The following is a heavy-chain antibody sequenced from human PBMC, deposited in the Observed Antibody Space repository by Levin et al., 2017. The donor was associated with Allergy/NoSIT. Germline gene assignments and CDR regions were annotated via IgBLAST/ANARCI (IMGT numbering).Heavy chain of an antibody. CDR1: GFTFSTYG. Sequence: GESLKISCAASGFTFSTYGMHWVRQAPGKGLEWVAVIWYDGSNKYYADSVKGRFTISRDNSKNTLYLQMNSLRVEDTAVYYCARDLPVGHNAFDIWGQGTMVTVSS. D-gene: IGHD1-14*01. V-gene: IGHV3-33*01. CDR2: IWYDGSNK. CDR3: ARDLPVGHNAFDI. J-gene: IGHJ3*02.